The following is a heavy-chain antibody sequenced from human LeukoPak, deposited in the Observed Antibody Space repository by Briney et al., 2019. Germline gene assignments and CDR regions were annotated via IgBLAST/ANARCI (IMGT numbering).Heavy chain of an antibody. CDR2: INPNSGGT. D-gene: IGHD2-2*02. V-gene: IGHV1-2*02. CDR3: ARDTDIVVVPAAIEPGY. J-gene: IGHJ4*02. CDR1: GYTFTGYY. Sequence: ASVKVSCKASGYTFTGYYMHWVRQAPGQGLEWMGWINPNSGGTNYAQKFQGRVTMTRDTSLSTAYMELSRLRSDDTAVYYCARDTDIVVVPAAIEPGYWGQGTLVTVSS.